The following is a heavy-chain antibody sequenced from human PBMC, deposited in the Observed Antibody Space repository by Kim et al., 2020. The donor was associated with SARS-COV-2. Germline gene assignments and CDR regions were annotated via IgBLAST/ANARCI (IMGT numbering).Heavy chain of an antibody. CDR1: GGSISSGSYY. V-gene: IGHV4-61*02. D-gene: IGHD5-12*01. CDR2: IYTSGST. CDR3: ARASDYEGYYFDY. Sequence: SETLSLTCTVSGGSISSGSYYWSWIRQPAGKGLEWIGRIYTSGSTNYNPSLKSRVTISVDTSKNQFSLKLSSVTAADTAVYYCARASDYEGYYFDYWGQGTLVTVSS. J-gene: IGHJ4*02.